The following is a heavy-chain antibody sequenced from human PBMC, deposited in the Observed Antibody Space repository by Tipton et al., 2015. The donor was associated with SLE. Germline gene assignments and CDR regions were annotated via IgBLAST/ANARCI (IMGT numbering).Heavy chain of an antibody. V-gene: IGHV4-34*01. CDR2: INHSGST. CDR1: GGSFSGYY. Sequence: TLSLTCAVYGGSFSGYYWSWIRQPPGKGLEWIGEINHSGSTYYNPSLKSRVSISVDTSKNQFFLNLRSVTAADTAVYFCARGGASVLIRNCYFDYWGQGSLVTVSS. CDR3: ARGGASVLIRNCYFDY. J-gene: IGHJ4*02. D-gene: IGHD2-8*01.